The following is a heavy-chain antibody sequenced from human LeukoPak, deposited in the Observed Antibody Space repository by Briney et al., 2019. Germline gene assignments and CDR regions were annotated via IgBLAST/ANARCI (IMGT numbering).Heavy chain of an antibody. CDR3: ARSRFLEWLTFDY. Sequence: SETLSLTCTVSGGSISSFYWSWIRQPAGKGLEWIGRIYASGSPNYNPSLKSRVTMSVDTSKTQFSLRLSSVTAADTAVYYCARSRFLEWLTFDYWGQGTLVTVS. V-gene: IGHV4-4*07. CDR2: IYASGSP. J-gene: IGHJ4*02. CDR1: GGSISSFY. D-gene: IGHD3-3*01.